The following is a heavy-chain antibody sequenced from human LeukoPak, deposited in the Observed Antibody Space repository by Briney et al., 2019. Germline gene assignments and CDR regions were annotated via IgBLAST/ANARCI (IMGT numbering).Heavy chain of an antibody. CDR2: INSKTDGGTT. CDR1: GFTFSDAW. V-gene: IGHV3-15*01. Sequence: GSLRLSCAASGFTFSDAWMSWVRQAPREGRECGGRINSKTDGGTTDYSPPVKGTLCISTADSKNWLNLHMIIVKTEDRAVYYCTTEQSLQTDKSAESYFDYWGQGTLVTVSS. J-gene: IGHJ4*02. CDR3: TTEQSLQTDKSAESYFDY.